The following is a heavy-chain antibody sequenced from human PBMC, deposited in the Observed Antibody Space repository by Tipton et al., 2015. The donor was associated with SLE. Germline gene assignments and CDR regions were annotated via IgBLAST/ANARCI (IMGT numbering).Heavy chain of an antibody. CDR3: VRLRREHQIVRLGWF. CDR1: GGSITSGSYY. V-gene: IGHV4-39*07. J-gene: IGHJ1*01. Sequence: TLSLTCTISGGSITSGSYYWGWVRQSPGKGLEWIGNVYYSGRTYYNPSLKSRVTISVDTSKNVFSLNISSVTAADTAIYYCVRLRREHQIVRLGWFWGLGTLVTVSS. D-gene: IGHD2/OR15-2a*01. CDR2: VYYSGRT.